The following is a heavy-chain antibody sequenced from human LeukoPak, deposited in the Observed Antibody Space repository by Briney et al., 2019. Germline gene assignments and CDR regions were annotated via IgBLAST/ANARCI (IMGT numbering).Heavy chain of an antibody. J-gene: IGHJ4*02. CDR1: GFTFSSSA. V-gene: IGHV3-23*01. D-gene: IGHD3-3*01. CDR3: AKDYDFWSGRSIYFDY. CDR2: ISASGGST. Sequence: GGSLRLSCAASGFTFSSSAMSWVRQVPGKGLEWVSGISASGGSTSYADSVRGRFTISRDTSKNTLYLQMNSLRAEDTAVYYCAKDYDFWSGRSIYFDYWGQGTLVTVSS.